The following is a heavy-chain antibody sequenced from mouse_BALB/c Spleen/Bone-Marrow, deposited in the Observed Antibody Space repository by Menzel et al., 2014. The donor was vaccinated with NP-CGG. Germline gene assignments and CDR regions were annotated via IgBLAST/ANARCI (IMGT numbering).Heavy chain of an antibody. CDR2: IYPGNVNT. CDR3: ARDDYAY. D-gene: IGHD2-4*01. V-gene: IGHV1S56*01. Sequence: VNLVESGPELVKPGASVRISCKASGYTFTSYYIHWVKQRPGQGLEWIGWIYPGNVNTKYNEKFKGKATLTADKSSSTAYMQLSSLTSEDSAVYFCARDDYAYWGQGTLVTVSA. J-gene: IGHJ3*01. CDR1: GYTFTSYY.